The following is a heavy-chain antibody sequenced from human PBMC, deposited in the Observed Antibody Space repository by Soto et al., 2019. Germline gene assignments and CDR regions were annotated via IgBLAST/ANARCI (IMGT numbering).Heavy chain of an antibody. CDR3: PRADPPASAGY. V-gene: IGHV4-61*01. Sequence: SETLSLTCTVSGGSVSSGNYYWSWIRQPPGKGLEWIGYIYYSGSTNYNPSLKSRVTISVDTSKNQFSLKMISVIAADTAVYYCPRADPPASAGYSGQAT. CDR2: IYYSGST. CDR1: GGSVSSGNYY. J-gene: IGHJ1*01.